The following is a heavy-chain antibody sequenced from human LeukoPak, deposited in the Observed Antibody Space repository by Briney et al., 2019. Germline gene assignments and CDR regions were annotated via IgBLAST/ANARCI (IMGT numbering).Heavy chain of an antibody. J-gene: IGHJ4*02. CDR2: MNPNSGNT. CDR3: ARGRLAGSGSYYNIPY. V-gene: IGHV1-8*01. D-gene: IGHD3-10*01. CDR1: GYTFTSYD. Sequence: ASVKVSCKASGYTFTSYDINWVRQAPGQGLEWMGWMNPNSGNTGYAQKFQGRVTMTRNTSISTAYMELSSLRSEDTAVYYCARGRLAGSGSYYNIPYWGQGTLVTVSS.